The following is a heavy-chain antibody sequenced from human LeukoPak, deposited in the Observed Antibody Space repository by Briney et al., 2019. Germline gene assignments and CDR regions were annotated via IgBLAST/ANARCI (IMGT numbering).Heavy chain of an antibody. CDR1: GYTFTSYD. Sequence: PRASVKVSCKASGYTFTSYDINWVRQATGQGLEWMGWMNPNSGNTGYAQKFQGRVTMTRNTSISTAYMELSSLRSEDTAVYYCARGELLWFRESTSNAFDIWGQGTMVTVSS. CDR2: MNPNSGNT. V-gene: IGHV1-8*01. J-gene: IGHJ3*02. D-gene: IGHD3-10*01. CDR3: ARGELLWFRESTSNAFDI.